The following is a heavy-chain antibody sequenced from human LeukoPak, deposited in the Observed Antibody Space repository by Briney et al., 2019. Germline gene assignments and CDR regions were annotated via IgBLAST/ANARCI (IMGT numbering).Heavy chain of an antibody. Sequence: GRSLRLSCAASGFSFNNYGMHWVRQAPGKGLEWVAVIWFDGSNKVYADSVQGRFTISRDNSNSTVYLQMSSLRAEDTAVYYGAKVGEFETFGGNSDWYFEFWGRGTLVTVSS. D-gene: IGHD4-23*01. CDR1: GFSFNNYG. V-gene: IGHV3-33*06. CDR2: IWFDGSNK. J-gene: IGHJ2*01. CDR3: AKVGEFETFGGNSDWYFEF.